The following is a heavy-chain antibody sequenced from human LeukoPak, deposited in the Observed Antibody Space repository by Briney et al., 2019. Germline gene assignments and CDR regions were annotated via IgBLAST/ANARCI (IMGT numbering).Heavy chain of an antibody. CDR2: ISSSGSTI. D-gene: IGHD2-15*01. V-gene: IGHV3-11*01. CDR3: ARMWGYCSGGSCYSDYYMDV. J-gene: IGHJ6*03. Sequence: PGGSLRLSCAASGFTFSDYYMSWIRQAPGKGLEWVSYISSSGSTIYYADSVKGRFTISRDNAKNSLYLQMNSLRAEDTAVYYCARMWGYCSGGSCYSDYYMDVWGKGTTVTVSS. CDR1: GFTFSDYY.